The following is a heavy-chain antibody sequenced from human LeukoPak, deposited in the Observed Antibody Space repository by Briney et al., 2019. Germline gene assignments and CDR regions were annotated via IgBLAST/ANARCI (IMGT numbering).Heavy chain of an antibody. CDR1: GGSISSYY. J-gene: IGHJ6*02. V-gene: IGHV4-59*08. CDR3: ARHGVHSSYYYGLDV. CDR2: INYSGTT. Sequence: PSEALSLTCTVSGGSISSYYWSWIRQPPGKGLELIGYINYSGTTNYNPSLKSRFTISVDTSKNQFSLKLTSVTAADTAVYYCARHGVHSSYYYGLDVWGQGTTVTVSS. D-gene: IGHD3-10*01.